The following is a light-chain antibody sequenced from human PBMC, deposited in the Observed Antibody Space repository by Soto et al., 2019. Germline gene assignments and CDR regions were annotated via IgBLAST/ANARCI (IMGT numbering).Light chain of an antibody. J-gene: IGKJ4*01. CDR3: QHYANWPLT. CDR2: GAS. CDR1: QSVSSSN. Sequence: EIVLTQSPGTLSLSPGERATLSCRASQSVSSSNLAWYQQESGQPPRLLIYGASTRATGIPARFSGSGSGTEFTLTISSLQSEDFAVYYCQHYANWPLTFGGGTKVDIK. V-gene: IGKV3-15*01.